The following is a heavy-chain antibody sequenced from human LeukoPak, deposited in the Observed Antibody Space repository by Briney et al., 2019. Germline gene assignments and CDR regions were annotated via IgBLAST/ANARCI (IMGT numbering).Heavy chain of an antibody. Sequence: GGTLRLSCAASGFMFSHYGMHWVRQAPGKGLEWVGLIWSDGSNRFYGGSVKGRFTISRDNSQNTVFLQMNSLRAEDTAMYYCVRDAQRGFDYSNSLKYWGHGTLVTVSS. D-gene: IGHD4-11*01. V-gene: IGHV3-33*01. J-gene: IGHJ4*01. CDR3: VRDAQRGFDYSNSLKY. CDR1: GFMFSHYG. CDR2: IWSDGSNR.